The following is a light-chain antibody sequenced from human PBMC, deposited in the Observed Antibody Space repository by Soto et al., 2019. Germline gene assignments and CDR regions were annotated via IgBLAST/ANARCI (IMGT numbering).Light chain of an antibody. Sequence: DIQMTQSPSTLSASVGDSVTITCRASETINRWLAWYQQKPGKAPNLLIFDASTLESGVPSRFSGSGSGTEFTLSISSLQPDDFATYYCQQYKTYPYTFGQGTKLEIK. V-gene: IGKV1-5*01. CDR1: ETINRW. J-gene: IGKJ2*01. CDR2: DAS. CDR3: QQYKTYPYT.